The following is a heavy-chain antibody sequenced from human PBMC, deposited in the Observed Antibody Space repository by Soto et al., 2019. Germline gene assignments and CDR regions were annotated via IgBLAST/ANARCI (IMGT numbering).Heavy chain of an antibody. CDR1: DYSISSGSY. CDR2: IYHGGTT. CDR3: ARVHVMVVAGSTFDY. D-gene: IGHD6-19*01. V-gene: IGHV4-38-2*02. Sequence: ASEILSHTCTVSDYSISSGSYWACIRTPPGKGPEWIASIYHGGTTFYNPSLKSRITISVDTSNNQFSLKLTSVTAADTAVYYCARVHVMVVAGSTFDYWGHGTLVT. J-gene: IGHJ4*01.